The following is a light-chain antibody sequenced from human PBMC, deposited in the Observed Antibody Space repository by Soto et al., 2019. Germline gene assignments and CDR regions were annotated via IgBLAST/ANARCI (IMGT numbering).Light chain of an antibody. CDR1: QSVSSS. V-gene: IGKV3-15*01. J-gene: IGKJ4*01. CDR2: DAS. Sequence: EVVMTQSPATLSLSPGERATLSCRASQSVSSSLAWYQQKPGQVPRLLIYDASTRATGIPARFSGSGSGTEFTLSISSLQSENFAVYYWQQYNNWPPLTFGGGTKVEIK. CDR3: QQYNNWPPLT.